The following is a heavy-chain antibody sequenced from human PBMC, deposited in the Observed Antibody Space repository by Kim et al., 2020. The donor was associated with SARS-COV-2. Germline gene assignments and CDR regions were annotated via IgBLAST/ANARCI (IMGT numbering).Heavy chain of an antibody. V-gene: IGHV4-39*07. J-gene: IGHJ4*02. D-gene: IGHD3-10*01. CDR2: T. CDR3: ARGYYGSGTLY. Sequence: TYYNPSLKSRVTISVDTSKNQFSLKLSSVTAADTAVYYCARGYYGSGTLYWGQGTLVTVSS.